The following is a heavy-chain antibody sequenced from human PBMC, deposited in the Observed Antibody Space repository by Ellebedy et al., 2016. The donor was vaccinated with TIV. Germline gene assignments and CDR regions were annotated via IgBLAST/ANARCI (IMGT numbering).Heavy chain of an antibody. V-gene: IGHV3-48*02. D-gene: IGHD2-2*01. CDR1: GFTFSSYS. CDR2: ISSSSGTI. CDR3: ARQPLPAAISYYYYGMDV. Sequence: GGSLRLXXAASGFTFSSYSMNWVRQAPGKGLEWVSYISSSSGTIYYADSVKGRFTISRDNAKNSLFLQMNSLRDEDTAVYYCARQPLPAAISYYYYGMDVWGQGTTVTVSS. J-gene: IGHJ6*02.